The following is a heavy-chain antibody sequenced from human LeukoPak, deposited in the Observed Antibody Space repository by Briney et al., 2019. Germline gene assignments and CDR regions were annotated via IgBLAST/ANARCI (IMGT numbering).Heavy chain of an antibody. D-gene: IGHD1-26*01. Sequence: GGSLRLSCAASGFTFSSYAISWVRQAPGKGLEWVSAISGSGGSTYHADSVKGRFTISRDNSKNTLYLQMNSQRAEDTAVYYRAKDLGMWELPAPSYYFDYWGQGTLVTVSS. CDR2: ISGSGGST. J-gene: IGHJ4*02. CDR3: AKDLGMWELPAPSYYFDY. V-gene: IGHV3-23*01. CDR1: GFTFSSYA.